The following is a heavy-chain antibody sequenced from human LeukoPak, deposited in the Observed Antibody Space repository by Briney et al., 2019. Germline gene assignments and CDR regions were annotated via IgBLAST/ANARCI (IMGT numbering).Heavy chain of an antibody. Sequence: KAGGSLRLSCTPSGFTFGDYALSWVRQAPGKGLEWVGFIRSKAYGGTTEHAASVKGRFTISRDDSKSIACLQMNSLKTEDTAVYYCTRYHYDTSSYYYLNDWGQGTLVTVSS. V-gene: IGHV3-49*04. CDR3: TRYHYDTSSYYYLND. CDR2: IRSKAYGGTT. J-gene: IGHJ4*02. D-gene: IGHD3-22*01. CDR1: GFTFGDYA.